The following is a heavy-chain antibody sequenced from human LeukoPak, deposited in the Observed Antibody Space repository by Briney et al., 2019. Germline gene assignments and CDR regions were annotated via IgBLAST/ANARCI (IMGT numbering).Heavy chain of an antibody. J-gene: IGHJ4*02. CDR1: GGSISGSSYF. CDR3: ARLKEGIDY. V-gene: IGHV4-39*01. D-gene: IGHD3-10*01. Sequence: SETLSLTCAVSGGSISGSSYFWGWIRQPPGKGLEWIGSIYYSGNTYYNPSLKSRVTISVDTSKNQFSLKLSSVPAADTAVYFCARLKEGIDYWGQGTLVTDSS. CDR2: IYYSGNT.